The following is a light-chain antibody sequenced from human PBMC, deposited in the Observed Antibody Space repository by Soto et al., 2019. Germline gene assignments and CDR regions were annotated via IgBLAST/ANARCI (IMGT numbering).Light chain of an antibody. CDR1: QDISAY. CDR2: AAS. V-gene: IGKV1-9*01. CDR3: QQLKSYPRT. Sequence: DIQLTQSPSFLSASVGDGVTITCRASQDISAYLAWYQQKPGKAPNLLIYAASTLQSGVPSRFSGSGSGTLFTLTISSLQPEDFATYYCQQLKSYPRTFGQGTKLEIK. J-gene: IGKJ2*01.